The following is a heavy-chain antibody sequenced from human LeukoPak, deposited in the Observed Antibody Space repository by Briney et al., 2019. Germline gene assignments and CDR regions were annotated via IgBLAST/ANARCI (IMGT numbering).Heavy chain of an antibody. J-gene: IGHJ4*02. Sequence: GGSLRLSCAASGFTFSSYGMHWVRQAPGKGLEWVAVISYDGSNKYYADSVKGRFTISRDNSKNTLYLQMNSLRAEDTAVYYCAKESGPVATEYWGQGTLVTVSS. CDR2: ISYDGSNK. D-gene: IGHD5-12*01. CDR1: GFTFSSYG. V-gene: IGHV3-30*18. CDR3: AKESGPVATEY.